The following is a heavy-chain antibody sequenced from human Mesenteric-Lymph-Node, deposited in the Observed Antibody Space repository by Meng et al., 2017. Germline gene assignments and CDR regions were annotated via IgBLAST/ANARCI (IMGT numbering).Heavy chain of an antibody. D-gene: IGHD3-10*01. CDR3: STRGVGTDYYYYYGMDI. Sequence: GGSLRLSCAAAGFTFSDGWMTWVRQAPGKGLEWVGRIKSRTDGGTTDYAAPVKGRFTISRDDSKNTLFLQMNSLKTEDTAVYYCSTRGVGTDYYYYYGMDIWGQGTTVTVSS. J-gene: IGHJ6*02. CDR2: IKSRTDGGTT. V-gene: IGHV3-15*01. CDR1: GFTFSDGW.